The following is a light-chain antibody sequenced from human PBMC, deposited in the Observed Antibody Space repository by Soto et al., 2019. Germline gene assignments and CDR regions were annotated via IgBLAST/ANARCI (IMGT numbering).Light chain of an antibody. CDR2: KAS. V-gene: IGKV1-5*03. CDR3: QQYNIYSVT. Sequence: DIQMTQSPSTLSASVGDRVTITCRASQSISSWLAWYQQKPGKAPKLLIYKASSLESGVPSRFSGSGSGTEFTRTISSLQPDDFATYYCQQYNIYSVTFGQGTKVEIK. J-gene: IGKJ1*01. CDR1: QSISSW.